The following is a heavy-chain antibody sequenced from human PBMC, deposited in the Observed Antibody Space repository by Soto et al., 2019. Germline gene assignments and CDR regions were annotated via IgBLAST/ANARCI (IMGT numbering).Heavy chain of an antibody. D-gene: IGHD3-3*01. CDR2: IVVGSGNT. Sequence: GASVKVSCKAPGFTFTSSAVQWVRQARGQRLEWIGWIVVGSGNTNYAQKFQERVTITRDMSTSTAYMELSSLRSEDTAVYYCAAGSRVAGYDFLICYFRNYYDYGIDVLGQGTTVTVSS. CDR3: AAGSRVAGYDFLICYFRNYYDYGIDV. J-gene: IGHJ6*02. CDR1: GFTFTSSA. V-gene: IGHV1-58*01.